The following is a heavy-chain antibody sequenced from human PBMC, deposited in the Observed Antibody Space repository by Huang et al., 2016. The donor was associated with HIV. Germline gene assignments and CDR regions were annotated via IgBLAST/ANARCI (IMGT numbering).Heavy chain of an antibody. CDR2: IIPRFGTR. D-gene: IGHD3-16*01. CDR3: AKRGGAWGSPYAFDL. CDR1: GGSFKNFG. V-gene: IGHV1-69*13. Sequence: QVQLVQSGAEVWKPGSSVKVSCRASGGSFKNFGINWVRQAPGQGREWRGGIIPRFGTRNDAQRFQGRVTITADETTGVVYMELSSLRSDDTAVYFCAKRGGAWGSPYAFDLWGPGTMVTVSS. J-gene: IGHJ3*01.